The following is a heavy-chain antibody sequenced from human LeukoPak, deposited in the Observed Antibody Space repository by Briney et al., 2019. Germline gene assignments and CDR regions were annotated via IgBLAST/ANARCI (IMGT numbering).Heavy chain of an antibody. CDR2: ISYDGSNK. CDR3: ARDSATPTILTADFDY. D-gene: IGHD3-9*01. CDR1: GFTFSSYA. V-gene: IGHV3-30-3*01. Sequence: GGSLRLSCAASGFTFSSYAMHWARQAPGKGLEWVAVISYDGSNKYYADSVKGRFTISRDNSKNTLYLQMNSLRAEDTAVYYCARDSATPTILTADFDYWGQGTLVTVSS. J-gene: IGHJ4*02.